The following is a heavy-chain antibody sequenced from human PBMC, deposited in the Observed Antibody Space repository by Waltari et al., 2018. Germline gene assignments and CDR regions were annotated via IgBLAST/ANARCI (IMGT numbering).Heavy chain of an antibody. CDR1: GGSISSGSYY. J-gene: IGHJ4*02. CDR3: ARVRSGYTDY. V-gene: IGHV4-61*02. Sequence: QVQLQESGPGLVKPSQTLSLTCPVSGGSISSGSYYWSWIRQPAGKGLEWIGRIYTSGSTNYNPSLKSRVTISVDTSKNQFSLKLSSVTAADTAVYYCARVRSGYTDYWGQGTLVTVSS. D-gene: IGHD3-3*01. CDR2: IYTSGST.